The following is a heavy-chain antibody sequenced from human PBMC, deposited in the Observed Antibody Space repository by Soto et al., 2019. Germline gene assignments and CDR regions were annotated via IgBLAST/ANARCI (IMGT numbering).Heavy chain of an antibody. CDR3: ARVFSSGSGWMYYFDF. CDR2: IHYTGAT. CDR1: SGSISTGNW. Sequence: QVELQESGPRLVKSSGTLSLTCEVSSGSISTGNWWSWVRQPPGKGLEWIGEIHYTGATNYNPSLQSRVTMTIDKSKDQCSLLLPSATAADTAVYYCARVFSSGSGWMYYFDFWGQGILVSVSS. J-gene: IGHJ4*02. V-gene: IGHV4-4*02. D-gene: IGHD6-25*01.